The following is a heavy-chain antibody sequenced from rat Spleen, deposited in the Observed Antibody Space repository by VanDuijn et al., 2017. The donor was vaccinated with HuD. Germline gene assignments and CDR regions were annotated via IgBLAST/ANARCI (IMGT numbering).Heavy chain of an antibody. V-gene: IGHV5-17*01. Sequence: EVQLVESGGDLVQPGRSLKFSCAASGFTFSDYAMAWVRQAPKKGLEWVATIIYYGSSTFYRDSVKGRFTISRDNAKSTLYLQMDSLRSEDTATYYCARHSYGGGFDYWGQGVMVTVSS. CDR1: GFTFSDYA. CDR2: IIYYGSST. J-gene: IGHJ2*01. CDR3: ARHSYGGGFDY. D-gene: IGHD1-11*01.